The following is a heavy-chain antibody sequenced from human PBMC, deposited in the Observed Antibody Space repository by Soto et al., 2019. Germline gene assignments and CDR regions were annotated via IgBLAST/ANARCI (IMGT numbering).Heavy chain of an antibody. CDR1: GGSFGNSA. Sequence: VTVSCKASGGSFGNSAINWVRQTPGQGLEWLGGFIPVYRTLNYAQKFQGRVTITADESTGTAYMTLSSLVSDDTAVYYCATGVIWIGYFTVDSWGQGTRVTVSS. CDR3: ATGVIWIGYFTVDS. J-gene: IGHJ4*02. CDR2: FIPVYRTL. V-gene: IGHV1-69*01. D-gene: IGHD3-3*01.